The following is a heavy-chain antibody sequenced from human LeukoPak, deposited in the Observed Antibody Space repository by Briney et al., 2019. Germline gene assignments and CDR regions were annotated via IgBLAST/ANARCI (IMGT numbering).Heavy chain of an antibody. Sequence: GGSLRLSCAASGSTFSSYAMHWVRQAPGKGLEWVAVISYDGSNKYYADSVKGRFTISRDNAKNSLYLQMNSLRAEDTAVYYCARDGRYSGSFDYWGQGTLVTVSS. J-gene: IGHJ4*02. CDR3: ARDGRYSGSFDY. V-gene: IGHV3-30-3*01. CDR1: GSTFSSYA. CDR2: ISYDGSNK. D-gene: IGHD1-26*01.